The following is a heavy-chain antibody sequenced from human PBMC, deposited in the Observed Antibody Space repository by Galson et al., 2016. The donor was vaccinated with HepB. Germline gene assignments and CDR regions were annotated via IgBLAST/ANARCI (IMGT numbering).Heavy chain of an antibody. CDR1: GFTFTNYA. J-gene: IGHJ6*02. D-gene: IGHD6-13*01. Sequence: SLRLSCAASGFTFTNYAMTWVRQAPGKGLEWVSTISSRGGTTYYADSVKGRFTISRDNSKNTLYLQMNSLTAGDTAVYYCAKDPPLGVYSSSWSSLYYSYYYSMDVWGQGTTVTVSS. CDR3: AKDPPLGVYSSSWSSLYYSYYYSMDV. V-gene: IGHV3-23*01. CDR2: ISSRGGTT.